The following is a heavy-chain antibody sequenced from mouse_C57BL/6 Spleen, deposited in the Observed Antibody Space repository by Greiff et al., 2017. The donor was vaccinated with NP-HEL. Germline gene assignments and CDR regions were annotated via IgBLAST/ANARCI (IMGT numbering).Heavy chain of an antibody. V-gene: IGHV2-6-1*01. Sequence: VKLKESGPGLVAPSPSLSISCTASGFSLTSYGVHWVRQPPGQGLEWLVVIWRDGSTTHNSALKSSPSTRTDNSKSQVFLKMNSLQTDDTAVYYCARQAIQYYAMDYWGQGTSVTVSS. J-gene: IGHJ4*01. CDR2: IWRDGST. CDR3: ARQAIQYYAMDY. CDR1: GFSLTSYG.